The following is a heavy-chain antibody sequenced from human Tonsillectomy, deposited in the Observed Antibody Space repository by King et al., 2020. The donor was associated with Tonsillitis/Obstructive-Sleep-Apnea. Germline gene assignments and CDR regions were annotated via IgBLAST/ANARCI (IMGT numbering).Heavy chain of an antibody. CDR3: TSRVVTTNDH. V-gene: IGHV3-15*01. Sequence: VQLVGSGGGLVEPGGALRLSFAAPGFPFNNAWVNWGRPAPGGGLEWLGRIQRTRYGWTTEYAPPGKGRFTISKDDSKNTLYLQKDSLKTEDTAIYYCTSRVVTTNDHWGQGTLVTVSS. J-gene: IGHJ4*02. CDR2: IQRTRYGWTT. CDR1: GFPFNNAW. D-gene: IGHD1-14*01.